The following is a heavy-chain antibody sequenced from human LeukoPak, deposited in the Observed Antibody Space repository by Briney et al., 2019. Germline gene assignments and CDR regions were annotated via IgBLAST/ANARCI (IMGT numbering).Heavy chain of an antibody. V-gene: IGHV1-69*01. J-gene: IGHJ5*02. Sequence: GASVKVSCKASGGTFSSYAISWVRQAPGQGLEWMGGIIPIFGTANYAQKFQGRVTITADESTSTAYMELSSLRSEDTAVYYCATVPGGYEKRPAGWFDPWGQGTLVTVSS. CDR1: GGTFSSYA. D-gene: IGHD5-12*01. CDR2: IIPIFGTA. CDR3: ATVPGGYEKRPAGWFDP.